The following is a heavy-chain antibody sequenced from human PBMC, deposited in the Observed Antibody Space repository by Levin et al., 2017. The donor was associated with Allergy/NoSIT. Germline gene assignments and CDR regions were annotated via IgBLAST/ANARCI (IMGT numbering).Heavy chain of an antibody. Sequence: PGGSLRLSCAASGFTFSTYAMNWVRQAPGKGLEWVSGISGSGGTTYYADSVKGRFTISRDNSKNTLYLQMNTLRAEDTAVYYCAKDRGGAVETPNFDYWGQGTLVTVSS. D-gene: IGHD1-26*01. J-gene: IGHJ4*02. CDR1: GFTFSTYA. V-gene: IGHV3-23*01. CDR3: AKDRGGAVETPNFDY. CDR2: ISGSGGTT.